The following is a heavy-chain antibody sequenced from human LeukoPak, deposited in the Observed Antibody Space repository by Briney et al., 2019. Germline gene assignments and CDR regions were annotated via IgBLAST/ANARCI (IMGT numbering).Heavy chain of an antibody. D-gene: IGHD3-22*01. Sequence: SETLSLTCAGYGGSFSGYYWSWIRQPPGKGLEWIGEINHSGSTNYNPSLKSRVTISVDTSKNQFSLKLSSVTAADTAVYYCARKTMIVVVNWFDPWGQGTLVTVSS. J-gene: IGHJ5*02. V-gene: IGHV4-34*01. CDR1: GGSFSGYY. CDR3: ARKTMIVVVNWFDP. CDR2: INHSGST.